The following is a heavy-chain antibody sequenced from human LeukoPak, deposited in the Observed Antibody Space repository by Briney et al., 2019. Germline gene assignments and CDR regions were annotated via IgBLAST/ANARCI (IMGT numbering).Heavy chain of an antibody. V-gene: IGHV4-34*01. CDR2: INHRGRT. Sequence: SETLSLTCAVYDESFSDYYWSWIRQPPGKGLEWIGEINHRGRTNYNPSLKSRVTISVDTSKNQFSLKMTSMTAADTAVYYCARVDYGDYSKDFDYWGQGTLVTVSS. CDR3: ARVDYGDYSKDFDY. CDR1: DESFSDYY. J-gene: IGHJ4*02. D-gene: IGHD4-17*01.